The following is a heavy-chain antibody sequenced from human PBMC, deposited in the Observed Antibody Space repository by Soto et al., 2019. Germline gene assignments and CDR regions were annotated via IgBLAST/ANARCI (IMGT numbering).Heavy chain of an antibody. V-gene: IGHV3-66*01. J-gene: IGHJ6*04. CDR1: GFTVSSKY. D-gene: IGHD2-15*01. CDR3: ARDDILCDSGRCYVVPLNV. CDR2: IQSGGPT. Sequence: EVQLVESGGGLVQPGGSLRLSCAASGFTVSSKYMSWVRQAPGKGLEWVSLIQSGGPTYYADSVKGRFTISRDTSENPVHLQMESLRAEDTAVYYCARDDILCDSGRCYVVPLNVWGTGTTVTVSS.